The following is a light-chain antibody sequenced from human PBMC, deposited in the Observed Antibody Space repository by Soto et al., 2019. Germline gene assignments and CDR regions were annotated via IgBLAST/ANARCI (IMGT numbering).Light chain of an antibody. V-gene: IGLV2-14*01. CDR2: EVS. Sequence: QSVLTQPASVSGSPGQSITISCTGTSSDVGYYDYVSWYQHHPGKAPKLMIYEVSNRPSGVSHRFSGSKSGNTASLTISGIQAEDEADYYGISYTDISTYVFGTGTKLTV. CDR3: ISYTDISTYV. J-gene: IGLJ1*01. CDR1: SSDVGYYDY.